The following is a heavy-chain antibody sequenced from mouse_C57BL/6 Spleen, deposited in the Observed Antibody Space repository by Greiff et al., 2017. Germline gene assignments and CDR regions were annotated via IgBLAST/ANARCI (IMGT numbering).Heavy chain of an antibody. D-gene: IGHD4-1*01. CDR1: GFTFSDYG. Sequence: DVMLVESGGGLVQPGGSLKLSCAASGFTFSDYGMAWVRQAPRKGPEWVAFISNLAYSIYYADTVTGRFTISRENAKNTLYLERSSLRSEDTAMYYCARHGSGREYYFDYWGQGTTLTVSS. CDR3: ARHGSGREYYFDY. CDR2: ISNLAYSI. V-gene: IGHV5-15*01. J-gene: IGHJ2*01.